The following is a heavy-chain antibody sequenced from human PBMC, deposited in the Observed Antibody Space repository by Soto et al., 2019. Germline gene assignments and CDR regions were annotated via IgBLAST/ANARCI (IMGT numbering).Heavy chain of an antibody. Sequence: QITLKESGPTLVKPTQTLTLTCTFSGLSLSTSGLGVGWIRQPPGKALEWLALIYWDDDKRYSPSLKSRLTITKDTSKNQVVLTMTNMDPVDTATYYCPHSRPPEYSSTWSYFDYWGQGTLVTVSS. J-gene: IGHJ4*02. D-gene: IGHD6-13*01. CDR1: GLSLSTSGLG. V-gene: IGHV2-5*02. CDR3: PHSRPPEYSSTWSYFDY. CDR2: IYWDDDK.